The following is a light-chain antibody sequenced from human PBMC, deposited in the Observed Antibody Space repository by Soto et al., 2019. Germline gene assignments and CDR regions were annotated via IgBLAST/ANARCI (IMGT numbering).Light chain of an antibody. CDR1: QSVSSSY. CDR2: GAS. J-gene: IGKJ5*01. CDR3: QQYGSPPIT. Sequence: EIVLTQSPGTLSLSPGERATLSCRASQSVSSSYLAWYQQKPGQAPRLLIYGASSRATGIPDRFSGSGSGRDFTLTISRLEPEEFAVYYCQQYGSPPITFGQGTRLEIK. V-gene: IGKV3-20*01.